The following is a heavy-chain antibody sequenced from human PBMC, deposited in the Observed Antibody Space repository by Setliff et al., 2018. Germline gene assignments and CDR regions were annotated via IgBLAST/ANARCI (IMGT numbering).Heavy chain of an antibody. CDR1: GGTFSDYY. J-gene: IGHJ4*02. D-gene: IGHD6-6*01. CDR2: INHRGST. V-gene: IGHV4-34*01. CDR3: ARGRNIAARLLDS. Sequence: SETLSLTCAAYGGTFSDYYWTWIRQPPGKGLEWVGEINHRGSTTYNPSLKSRVTISVDTSKDQFSLKVISMTAADTAVYYCARGRNIAARLLDSWGQGTLVTGSS.